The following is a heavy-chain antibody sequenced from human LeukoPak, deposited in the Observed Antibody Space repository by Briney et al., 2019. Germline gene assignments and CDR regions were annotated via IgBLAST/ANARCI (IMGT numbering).Heavy chain of an antibody. D-gene: IGHD3-10*01. Sequence: ASVKVSCKASGYTFTSYGISWVRQAPGQGLEWMGWISAYNGNTNYAQKLQGRVTMTTDTSTSTAYMELRSLRSGDTAVYYCARIRPTITMVRGFDYWGQGTLVTVSS. CDR1: GYTFTSYG. CDR3: ARIRPTITMVRGFDY. V-gene: IGHV1-18*01. CDR2: ISAYNGNT. J-gene: IGHJ4*02.